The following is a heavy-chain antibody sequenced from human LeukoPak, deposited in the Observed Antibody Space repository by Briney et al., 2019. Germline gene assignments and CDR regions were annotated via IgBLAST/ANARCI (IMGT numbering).Heavy chain of an antibody. CDR2: IYYSGST. Sequence: SETLSLTCTVSGGSISSYYWSWIRQPPGKGLEWIGYIYYSGSTNYNPSLKSRVTISVDTSKNQFSLKLSSVTAADTAVYYCASDYGDYVGGYFQHWGQGTLVTVSS. CDR3: ASDYGDYVGGYFQH. CDR1: GGSISSYY. V-gene: IGHV4-59*01. D-gene: IGHD4-17*01. J-gene: IGHJ1*01.